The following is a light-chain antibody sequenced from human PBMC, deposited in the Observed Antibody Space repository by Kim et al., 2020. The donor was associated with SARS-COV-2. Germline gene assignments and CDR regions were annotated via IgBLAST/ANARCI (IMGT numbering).Light chain of an antibody. CDR1: SLRSYY. V-gene: IGLV3-19*01. Sequence: SELTQDPAVSVALGQTVRITCQGDSLRSYYASWYRQKPGQAPVLVIYDKNNRPSGIPDRFSGSSSGNTASLTITGAQAEDEADYYCNSRDSSGNHWVFGGGTQLTVL. CDR3: NSRDSSGNHWV. J-gene: IGLJ3*02. CDR2: DKN.